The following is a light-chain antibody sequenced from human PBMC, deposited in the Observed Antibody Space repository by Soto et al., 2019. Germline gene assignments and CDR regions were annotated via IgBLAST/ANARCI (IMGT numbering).Light chain of an antibody. Sequence: DIQMTQSPSTLSASVADRVTIACRASQAISGYLAWYQRKPGKAPKLLIYDAANLQTGVSSRFSGSGSGTEFTLTIYSLQPDDFATYYCQQYSSYPLTFGGGTKVEIK. CDR1: QAISGY. V-gene: IGKV1-5*01. J-gene: IGKJ4*01. CDR3: QQYSSYPLT. CDR2: DAA.